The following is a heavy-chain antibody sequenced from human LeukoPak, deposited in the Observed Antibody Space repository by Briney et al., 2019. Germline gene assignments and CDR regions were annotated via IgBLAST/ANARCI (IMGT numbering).Heavy chain of an antibody. Sequence: PSETLSLTCAVYGGSFSGYYWSWIRQPPGKGLEWIGEINHSGSTNYNPSLKSRVTISVDTSKNQFSLKLSSVTAADTAVYCCARGHRAWFDPWGQGTLVTVSS. V-gene: IGHV4-34*01. CDR2: INHSGST. J-gene: IGHJ5*02. CDR1: GGSFSGYY. CDR3: ARGHRAWFDP. D-gene: IGHD1-14*01.